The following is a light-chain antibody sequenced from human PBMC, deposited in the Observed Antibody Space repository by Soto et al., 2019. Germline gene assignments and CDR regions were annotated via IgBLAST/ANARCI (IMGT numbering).Light chain of an antibody. V-gene: IGLV1-40*01. CDR3: QSYDSSLSGSV. J-gene: IGLJ2*01. CDR2: NNV. Sequence: QSVLTQSPSVSGAPGQRVTISCTGSSSNIGSGYDVHWYQQVPGTAPKLLIYNNVNRPSGVPDRFSGSKSGASASLVITGLQAKDDADYYCQSYDSSLSGSVFGGGTKLTVL. CDR1: SSNIGSGYD.